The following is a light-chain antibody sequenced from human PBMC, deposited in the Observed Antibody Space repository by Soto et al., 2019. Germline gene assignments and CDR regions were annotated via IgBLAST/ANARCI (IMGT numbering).Light chain of an antibody. CDR1: SSDVGGYYY. CDR3: CSYAGIYTLV. V-gene: IGLV2-11*01. CDR2: NVN. J-gene: IGLJ2*01. Sequence: QSVLTQPRSVSGSPGQSVTIACTGTSSDVGGYYYVSWYQHHPGKPPKLIIFNVNDRPSGVPARFSGSKSGNTASLTISGLQAEDEADYYCCSYAGIYTLVFGGGTQLTVL.